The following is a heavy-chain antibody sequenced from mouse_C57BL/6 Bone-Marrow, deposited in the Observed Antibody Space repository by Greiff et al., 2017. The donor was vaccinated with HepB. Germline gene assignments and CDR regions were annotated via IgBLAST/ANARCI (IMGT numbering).Heavy chain of an antibody. CDR3: ASSPYYGSSYWFAY. CDR1: GYTFTSYT. J-gene: IGHJ3*01. V-gene: IGHV1-4*01. Sequence: VQGVESGAELARPGASVKMSCKASGYTFTSYTMHWVKQRPGQGLEWIGYINPSSGYTKYNQKFKDKATLTADKSSSTAYMQLSSLTSEDSAVYYCASSPYYGSSYWFAYWGQGTLVTVSA. D-gene: IGHD1-1*01. CDR2: INPSSGYT.